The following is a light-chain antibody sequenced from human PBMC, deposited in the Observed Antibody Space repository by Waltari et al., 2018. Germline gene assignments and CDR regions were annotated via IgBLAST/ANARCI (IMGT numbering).Light chain of an antibody. CDR3: QQYYSTPPLYT. J-gene: IGKJ2*01. CDR2: WAS. CDR1: QRVLYSSNNKNY. Sequence: DIVMTQSPDSLAVSMGERDTINCKSSQRVLYSSNNKNYLAWYQQKPGQPPKLLIYWASTRESGVPDRFSGSGSGTDFTLTISSLQAEDVAVYYCQQYYSTPPLYTFGQGTKLEIK. V-gene: IGKV4-1*01.